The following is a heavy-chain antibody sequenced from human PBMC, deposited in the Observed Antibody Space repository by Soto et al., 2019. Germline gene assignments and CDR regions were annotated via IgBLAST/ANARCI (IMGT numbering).Heavy chain of an antibody. Sequence: GSLRLSCSASGFTFVTLGMHWFRQAPAKGPECVALISYDGTNKFYADSVKGRFTISRDNSRNTLYLQMNSLTVDDTAVYYCAKGPHIVVVPATISHWGQGTLVTVSS. CDR3: AKGPHIVVVPATISH. D-gene: IGHD2-2*01. CDR2: ISYDGTNK. CDR1: GFTFVTLG. V-gene: IGHV3-30*18. J-gene: IGHJ4*02.